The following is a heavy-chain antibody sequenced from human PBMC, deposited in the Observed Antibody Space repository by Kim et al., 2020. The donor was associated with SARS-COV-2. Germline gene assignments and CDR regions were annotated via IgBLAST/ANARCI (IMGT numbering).Heavy chain of an antibody. J-gene: IGHJ1*01. CDR2: ISYDGSNK. D-gene: IGHD3-3*01. Sequence: GGSLRLSCAASGFTFSSYAMHWVRQAPGKGLEWVAVISYDGSNKYYADSVKGRFTISRDNSKNTLYLQMNSLRAEDTAVYYCARDEITIFGVVTKPFQHWGQGTLVTVSS. V-gene: IGHV3-30*04. CDR3: ARDEITIFGVVTKPFQH. CDR1: GFTFSSYA.